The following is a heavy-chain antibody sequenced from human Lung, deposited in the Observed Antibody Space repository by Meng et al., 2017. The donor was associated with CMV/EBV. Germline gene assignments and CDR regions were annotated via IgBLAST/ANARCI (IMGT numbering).Heavy chain of an antibody. Sequence: TIGVGVGWIRQTPGKAPECLGIIYWNDDKRYSPALKNRLTITKDTSRNQVVLTMTNMDPVDTATYYCAHIVGYCSGNTCPGPRFDPWGQGTLVTVSS. J-gene: IGHJ5*02. D-gene: IGHD2-15*01. CDR1: TIGVG. CDR3: AHIVGYCSGNTCPGPRFDP. CDR2: IYWNDDK. V-gene: IGHV2-5*01.